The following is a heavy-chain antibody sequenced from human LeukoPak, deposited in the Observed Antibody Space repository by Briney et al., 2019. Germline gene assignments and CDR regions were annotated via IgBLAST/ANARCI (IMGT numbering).Heavy chain of an antibody. CDR3: AREGSSGWYLGYYYYMDV. Sequence: GGPLRLSCAASRFTFSSYAMHWVRQAPGKGLEWVAVILYDGSNKNYADSVKGRFTISRDNSKNTLYLQMNSLRAEDTAVYYCAREGSSGWYLGYYYYMDVWGKGTTVTVSS. CDR2: ILYDGSNK. CDR1: RFTFSSYA. V-gene: IGHV3-30*04. D-gene: IGHD6-19*01. J-gene: IGHJ6*03.